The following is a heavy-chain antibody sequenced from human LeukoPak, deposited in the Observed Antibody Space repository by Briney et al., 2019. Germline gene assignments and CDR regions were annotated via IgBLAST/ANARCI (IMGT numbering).Heavy chain of an antibody. CDR3: TRAREGYDILTGYFL. V-gene: IGHV3-49*04. J-gene: IGHJ4*02. CDR2: IRSKAYGGTT. Sequence: GGSLRLSCTASGFTFGDYAMRWVRQAPGKGLEWVGFIRSKAYGGTTKYAASVKGRFTISRDDSKSIAYLQMNSLKTEDTAVYYCTRAREGYDILTGYFLWGQGTPVTVSS. CDR1: GFTFGDYA. D-gene: IGHD3-9*01.